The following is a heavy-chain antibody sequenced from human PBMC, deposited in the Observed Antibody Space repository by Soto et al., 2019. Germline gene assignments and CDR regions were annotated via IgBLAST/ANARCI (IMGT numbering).Heavy chain of an antibody. V-gene: IGHV3-23*01. CDR1: GFSFSSYA. CDR3: AKDRVVSAIMGAFGY. Sequence: EVQLLESGGGLVQPGGSLRLSCAASGFSFSSYAMSWVRQAPGKGLEWVSSITGSGGDTYYAGSVKGRFTVSRDNSKNTLYEEMNSLRAEDTAVYYCAKDRVVSAIMGAFGYWGRGALVTVSS. D-gene: IGHD2-21*02. J-gene: IGHJ4*02. CDR2: ITGSGGDT.